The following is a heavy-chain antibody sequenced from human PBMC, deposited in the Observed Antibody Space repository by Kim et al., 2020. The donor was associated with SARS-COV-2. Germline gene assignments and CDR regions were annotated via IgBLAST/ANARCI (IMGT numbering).Heavy chain of an antibody. CDR3: ASIAGYCSGGSCQTLDY. D-gene: IGHD2-15*01. CDR2: INHSGST. V-gene: IGHV4-34*01. J-gene: IGHJ4*02. CDR1: GGSFSGYY. Sequence: SETLSLTCAVYGGSFSGYYWSWIRQPPGKGLEWIGEINHSGSTNYNPSLKSRVTISVDTSKNQFSLKLSSVSAADTAVYYCASIAGYCSGGSCQTLDYWGQGTLVTVSS.